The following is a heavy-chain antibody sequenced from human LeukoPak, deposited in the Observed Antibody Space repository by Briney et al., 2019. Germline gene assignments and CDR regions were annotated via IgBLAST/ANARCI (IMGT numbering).Heavy chain of an antibody. D-gene: IGHD3-10*01. Sequence: GGSLRLSCAASGFTFGSYAMSWVRQAPGKGLEWVSAISGSGGSTYYADSVKGRFTISRDNSKNTLYLQMNSLRAEDTAVYYCAKDGYYGSGSPYDYWGQGTLVTVSP. CDR1: GFTFGSYA. J-gene: IGHJ4*02. CDR2: ISGSGGST. V-gene: IGHV3-23*01. CDR3: AKDGYYGSGSPYDY.